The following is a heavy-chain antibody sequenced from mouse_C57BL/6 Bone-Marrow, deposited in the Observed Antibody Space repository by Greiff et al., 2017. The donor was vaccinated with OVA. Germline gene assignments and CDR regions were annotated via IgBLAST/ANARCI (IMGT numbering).Heavy chain of an antibody. D-gene: IGHD1-1*01. Sequence: VQLKQSGAELVRPGASVKLSCTASGFNIKDDYMHWVKQRPEQGLEWLGWIDPENGATEYASKFQGKATITADTSSNTAYLQLSSLTSEDTAVYYCTTFTTVVEGYFDYWGQGTTLTVSS. J-gene: IGHJ2*01. CDR2: IDPENGAT. CDR3: TTFTTVVEGYFDY. CDR1: GFNIKDDY. V-gene: IGHV14-4*01.